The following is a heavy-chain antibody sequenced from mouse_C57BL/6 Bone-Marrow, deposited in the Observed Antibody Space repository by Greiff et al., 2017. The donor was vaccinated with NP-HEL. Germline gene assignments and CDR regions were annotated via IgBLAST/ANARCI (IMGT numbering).Heavy chain of an antibody. J-gene: IGHJ3*01. V-gene: IGHV5-4*01. CDR2: ISDGGSYT. CDR3: ARVCYGSNYGGFAD. Sequence: EVHLVESGGGLVKPGGSLKLSCAASGFTFSSYAMSWVRQTPEKRLEWVATISDGGSYTYYPDNVKGRFTISRDNAKNNPYLQMSNLKSEDTAMYYCARVCYGSNYGGFADWGQGTTVTVSA. CDR1: GFTFSSYA. D-gene: IGHD1-1*01.